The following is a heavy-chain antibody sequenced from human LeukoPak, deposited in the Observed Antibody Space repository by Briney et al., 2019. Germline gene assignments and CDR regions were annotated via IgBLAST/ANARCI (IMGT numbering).Heavy chain of an antibody. J-gene: IGHJ4*02. CDR3: AREAFGDIVAAHDY. V-gene: IGHV4-38-2*02. CDR2: IYHTGST. D-gene: IGHD5-12*01. Sequence: SETLSLTCAVSSYSIRSDYYWGWIRQPPWKGLEWIGSIYHTGSTYKNPSLKSRVTISVDTSKNQFSLNLSSVTAADTAVYYCAREAFGDIVAAHDYWGQGTLVTVSS. CDR1: SYSIRSDYY.